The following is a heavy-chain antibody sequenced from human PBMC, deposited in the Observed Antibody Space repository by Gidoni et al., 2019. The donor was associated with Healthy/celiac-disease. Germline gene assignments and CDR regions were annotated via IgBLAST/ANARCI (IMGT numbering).Heavy chain of an antibody. CDR2: IYTSGST. CDR3: ARDRIYCSSTSCNNWFDP. J-gene: IGHJ5*02. D-gene: IGHD2-2*01. V-gene: IGHV4-4*07. Sequence: QVQLQESGPGLVKPSETLSLTCTVSGGSLSSYYWSWIRQPAGKGLEWIGRIYTSGSTNYNPSLKSRVTMSVDTSKNQFSLKLSSVTAADTAVYYCARDRIYCSSTSCNNWFDPWGQGTLVTVSS. CDR1: GGSLSSYY.